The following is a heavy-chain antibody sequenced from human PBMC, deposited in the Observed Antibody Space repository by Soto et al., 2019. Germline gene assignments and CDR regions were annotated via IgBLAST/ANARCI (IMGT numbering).Heavy chain of an antibody. V-gene: IGHV3-30*03. D-gene: IGHD3-3*01. CDR3: ARDIYYDFWSGYYACAGGMDV. J-gene: IGHJ6*02. CDR1: GFTFSSYG. CDR2: ISYDGSEK. Sequence: GVSLRLSCAASGFTFSSYGMHCVRHAPGNGLEWVAVISYDGSEKYYVDSVKGRFTISSDNAKNSLYLQMNSLRAEGTAAYYCARDIYYDFWSGYYACAGGMDVWRQGTTDTVSS.